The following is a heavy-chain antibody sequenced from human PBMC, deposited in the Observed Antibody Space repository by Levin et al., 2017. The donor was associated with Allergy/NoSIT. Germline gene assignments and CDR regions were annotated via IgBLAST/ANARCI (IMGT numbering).Heavy chain of an antibody. D-gene: IGHD6-19*01. V-gene: IGHV3-15*01. Sequence: GGSLRLSCAASGLTFSNAYMTWVRQAPGKGLEWVGRIKSKDDGGTIDYAGPAKGRFTISRDDSNNTLYLHMNNLRTEDTGIYYCTMRSGWYASGVDCWGQGTLVTVSS. J-gene: IGHJ4*02. CDR3: TMRSGWYASGVDC. CDR2: IKSKDDGGTI. CDR1: GLTFSNAY.